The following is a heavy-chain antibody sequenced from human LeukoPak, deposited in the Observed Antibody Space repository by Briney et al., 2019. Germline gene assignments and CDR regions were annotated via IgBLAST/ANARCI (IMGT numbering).Heavy chain of an antibody. CDR1: GYTFTSYE. Sequence: GASVKVSCKASGYTFTSYEINWVRQATGQGLEWMGWMNPNSGNTGYAQKFQGRVTMTRNTSISTAYMELSSLRSEDTAVYYCARADLYSSGSNYYYGMDVWGQGTTVTVSS. D-gene: IGHD6-19*01. J-gene: IGHJ6*02. CDR2: MNPNSGNT. CDR3: ARADLYSSGSNYYYGMDV. V-gene: IGHV1-8*01.